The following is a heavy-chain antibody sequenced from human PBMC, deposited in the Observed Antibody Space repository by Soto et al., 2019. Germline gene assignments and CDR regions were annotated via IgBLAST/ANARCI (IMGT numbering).Heavy chain of an antibody. Sequence: WKSSGGAFSSHAFSWVRQAPVQRKKWMGGIIPIFGTANYAQKFQGRVTITADESTSTAYMELSSLRSEDTAVSYCASLFNWGYYYYYGQDVWGPGTTVTGSS. J-gene: IGHJ6*02. CDR3: ASLFNWGYYYYYGQDV. V-gene: IGHV1-69*01. CDR1: GGAFSSHA. CDR2: IIPIFGTA. D-gene: IGHD7-27*01.